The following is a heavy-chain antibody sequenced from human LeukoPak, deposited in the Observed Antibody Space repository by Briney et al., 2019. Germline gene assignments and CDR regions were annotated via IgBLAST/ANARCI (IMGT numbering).Heavy chain of an antibody. Sequence: KPSVTLSLTCTVSGGSISSYYWSWIRQPPGKGLEWIGYIYYSGSTNYNPSLKSRVTISVDTSKDQFSLKLSSVTAADTAVYYCARGVRLWFGERGFDPWGQGTLVTVSS. CDR2: IYYSGST. J-gene: IGHJ5*02. V-gene: IGHV4-59*01. CDR1: GGSISSYY. D-gene: IGHD3-10*01. CDR3: ARGVRLWFGERGFDP.